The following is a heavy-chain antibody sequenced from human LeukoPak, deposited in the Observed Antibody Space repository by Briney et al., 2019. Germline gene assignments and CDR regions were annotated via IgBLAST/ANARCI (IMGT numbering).Heavy chain of an antibody. Sequence: GGSLRLSCAASGFTFSSYWMSWVRQAPGKGLEWVANIKQDGSEKYYVDSVKGRYTISRDNAKNSLYLQMNRLRAEDTAVYSCARGTYTIFGVVTGYYFDYWGQGTLVTVSS. CDR1: GFTFSSYW. CDR3: ARGTYTIFGVVTGYYFDY. CDR2: IKQDGSEK. J-gene: IGHJ4*02. D-gene: IGHD3-3*01. V-gene: IGHV3-7*04.